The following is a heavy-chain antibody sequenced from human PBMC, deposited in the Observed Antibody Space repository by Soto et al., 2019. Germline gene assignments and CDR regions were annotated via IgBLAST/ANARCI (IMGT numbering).Heavy chain of an antibody. D-gene: IGHD2-2*01. Sequence: ASVKVSCKASGGTFRSYAFSWVRQAPGQGLEWMGGIIPIFGTANYAPDFQGRVTITADESTSTAYMEVSSLRSDDTAVYYCARAVEYCTSPSCVNFYYYGMDVWGQGTTVTVSS. J-gene: IGHJ6*02. V-gene: IGHV1-69*13. CDR2: IIPIFGTA. CDR1: GGTFRSYA. CDR3: ARAVEYCTSPSCVNFYYYGMDV.